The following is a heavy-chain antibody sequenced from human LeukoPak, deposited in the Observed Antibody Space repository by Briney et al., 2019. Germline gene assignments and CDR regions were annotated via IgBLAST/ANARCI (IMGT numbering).Heavy chain of an antibody. CDR2: ISPSGDIT. V-gene: IGHV3-23*01. CDR1: GFTFSTYG. Sequence: GGSLRLSRAASGFTFSTYGMSWVRQAPGKGLEWISSISPSGDITYYADSVKGRFAISRDSSKATLYVQMNSLRAEDTAIYFCTRGWIQPDYWGQGTRVTVSS. CDR3: TRGWIQPDY. D-gene: IGHD5-18*01. J-gene: IGHJ4*02.